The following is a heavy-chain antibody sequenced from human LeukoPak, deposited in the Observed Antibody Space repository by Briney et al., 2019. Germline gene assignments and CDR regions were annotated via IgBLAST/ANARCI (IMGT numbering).Heavy chain of an antibody. D-gene: IGHD2-2*02. CDR2: ISYTGTYI. CDR1: AFSLNAYN. J-gene: IGHJ2*01. V-gene: IGHV3-21*04. CDR3: AKGRRDCSSTSCYIWYFDL. Sequence: GGSLRLSCAASAFSLNAYNMNWVRQAPGKGLEWVSSISYTGTYIYYADSVKGRFTISRDNAQNSLYLQMNSLRAEDTAIYYCAKGRRDCSSTSCYIWYFDLWGRGTLVTVSS.